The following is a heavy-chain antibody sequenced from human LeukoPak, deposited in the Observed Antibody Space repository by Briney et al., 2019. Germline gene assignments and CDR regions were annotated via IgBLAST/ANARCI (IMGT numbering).Heavy chain of an antibody. V-gene: IGHV4-39*07. J-gene: IGHJ3*02. Sequence: SETLSLTCTVSVGSLSSSSYYWGWIRQPPGKGLEWIGSIYYSGSTYYNPSLKSRVTISVDTSKNQFSLKLSSGTAADTAVYYCARGPYSYDSSGAFDIWGQGTMVTVSS. CDR3: ARGPYSYDSSGAFDI. CDR2: IYYSGST. D-gene: IGHD3-22*01. CDR1: VGSLSSSSYY.